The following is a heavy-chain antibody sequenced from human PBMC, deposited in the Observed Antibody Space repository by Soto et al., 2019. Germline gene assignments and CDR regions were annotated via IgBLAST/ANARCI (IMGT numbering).Heavy chain of an antibody. V-gene: IGHV1-2*02. CDR3: AGAYYSRSSYVLDF. Sequence: AASVKVSCKASGYSFTAYHMHWVRQAPGLGPEWIGLIDLGSGNTKNAQRFQDRVAMTWDMSTSTAYMELRSLSSDDTALYYCAGAYYSRSSYVLDFWGQGTPVTVSS. D-gene: IGHD6-6*01. J-gene: IGHJ4*02. CDR1: GYSFTAYH. CDR2: IDLGSGNT.